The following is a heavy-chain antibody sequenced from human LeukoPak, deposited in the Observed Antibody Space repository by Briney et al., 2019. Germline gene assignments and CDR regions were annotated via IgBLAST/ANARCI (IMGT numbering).Heavy chain of an antibody. Sequence: PGGSLRLSCAASGFTFSGYSMNWVCQAPGKGLEWVSSISSSSSYIYYADSVKGRFTISRDNAKNSLYLQMNSLRAEDTAVYYCARAYYDSSGYCTGYWGQGTLVTVSS. CDR3: ARAYYDSSGYCTGY. CDR1: GFTFSGYS. D-gene: IGHD3-22*01. CDR2: ISSSSSYI. J-gene: IGHJ4*02. V-gene: IGHV3-21*01.